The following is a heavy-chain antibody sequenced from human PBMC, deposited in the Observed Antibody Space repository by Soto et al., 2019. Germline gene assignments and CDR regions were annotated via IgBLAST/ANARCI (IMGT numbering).Heavy chain of an antibody. J-gene: IGHJ4*02. CDR1: GGSISSSSYY. CDR2: IYYSGST. CDR3: ARDRGDYGSADY. Sequence: ETLSLTCTVSGGSISSSSYYWGWIRQPPGKGLEWIGSIYYSGSTYYNPSLNSRVTMSVDTSKNQFSLRLSSVTAADTAVYYCARDRGDYGSADYWGQGTLVTVSS. D-gene: IGHD3-10*01. V-gene: IGHV4-39*07.